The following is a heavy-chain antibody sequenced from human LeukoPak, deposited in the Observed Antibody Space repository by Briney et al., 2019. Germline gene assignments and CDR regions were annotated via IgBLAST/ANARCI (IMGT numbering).Heavy chain of an antibody. CDR3: ARKRYYSDASGYYDWLDP. J-gene: IGHJ5*02. V-gene: IGHV3-48*03. D-gene: IGHD3-22*01. CDR1: GFTFRTYE. Sequence: GSLRLSCAASGFTFRTYEMSWVRQAPEKRLEWVSSISSSGTTIHYADSMKGRFTISRDDAKNSLYLQMMSLRAEDTAVYYCARKRYYSDASGYYDWLDPWGQGTLVTVSS. CDR2: ISSSGTTI.